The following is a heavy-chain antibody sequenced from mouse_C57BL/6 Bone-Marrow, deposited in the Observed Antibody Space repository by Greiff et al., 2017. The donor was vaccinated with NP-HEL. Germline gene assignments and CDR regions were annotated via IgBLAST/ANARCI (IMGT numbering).Heavy chain of an antibody. CDR2: ISSGSSTI. CDR3: ARFNVGY. V-gene: IGHV5-17*01. CDR1: GFTFSDYG. J-gene: IGHJ2*01. Sequence: EVKLMESGGGLVKPGGSLKLSCAASGFTFSDYGMHWVRQAPEKGLEWVAYISSGSSTIYYADTVKGRFTISRDNAKNTLFLQMTSLRSEDTAMYYCARFNVGYWGQGTTLTVSS.